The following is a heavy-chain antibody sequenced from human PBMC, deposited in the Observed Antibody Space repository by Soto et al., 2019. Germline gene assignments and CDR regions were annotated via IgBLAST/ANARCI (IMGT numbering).Heavy chain of an antibody. CDR2: IKQDGSET. Sequence: GGSLRLSCAASGFTFNGCWMSWVRQAPGQGLEWVANIKQDGSETHYVDSVKGRFTISRDNAKNSLYLYMNSLRAEYTAVYYCARDSPLGADYDYWGQGTLVTVSS. V-gene: IGHV3-7*01. D-gene: IGHD1-26*01. J-gene: IGHJ4*02. CDR3: ARDSPLGADYDY. CDR1: GFTFNGCW.